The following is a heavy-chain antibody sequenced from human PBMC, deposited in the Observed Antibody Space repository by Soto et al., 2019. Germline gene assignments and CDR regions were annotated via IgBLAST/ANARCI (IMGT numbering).Heavy chain of an antibody. D-gene: IGHD6-19*01. V-gene: IGHV3-21*01. J-gene: IGHJ4*02. CDR3: ARRPSRGVRIAVAGSAEFDY. Sequence: EVQLVESGGGLVKPGGSLRLSCAASGFTFSSYSMNWVRQAPGKGLEWVSSISSSSSYIYYADSVKGRFTSSSDNAKNSRYLQMNSLRAEETAVYYCARRPSRGVRIAVAGSAEFDYWGQGTLVTVSS. CDR2: ISSSSSYI. CDR1: GFTFSSYS.